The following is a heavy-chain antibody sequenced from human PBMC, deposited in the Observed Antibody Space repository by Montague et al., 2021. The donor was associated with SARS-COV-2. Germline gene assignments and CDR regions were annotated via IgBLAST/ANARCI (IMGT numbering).Heavy chain of an antibody. V-gene: IGHV4-59*01. CDR1: GGSITGYY. CDR3: LRDQPYGGPRGAYDI. Sequence: SETLSLTCTVSGGSITGYYWSWLRRSPGKGLEWIAYIYDGGAVNYNPSLASRVTISTDTSKNQLSLTVNSVTAADTAVYYCLRDQPYGGPRGAYDIWGQGTVVTVSS. J-gene: IGHJ3*02. D-gene: IGHD4-23*01. CDR2: IYDGGAV.